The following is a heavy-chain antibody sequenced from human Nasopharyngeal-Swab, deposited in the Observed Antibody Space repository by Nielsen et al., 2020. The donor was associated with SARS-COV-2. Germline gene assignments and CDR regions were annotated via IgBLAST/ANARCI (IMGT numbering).Heavy chain of an antibody. CDR3: ARQLTSITIFGVVTRAFDY. CDR2: IYYSGST. J-gene: IGHJ4*02. V-gene: IGHV4-39*01. CDR1: GGSISSSSYY. Sequence: SETLSLTCTVSGGSISSSSYYWGWIRQPPGKGLEWIRSIYYSGSTYYNPSLKSRVTISVDTSKNQFSLKLSSVTAADTAVYYCARQLTSITIFGVVTRAFDYWGQGTLVTVSS. D-gene: IGHD3-3*01.